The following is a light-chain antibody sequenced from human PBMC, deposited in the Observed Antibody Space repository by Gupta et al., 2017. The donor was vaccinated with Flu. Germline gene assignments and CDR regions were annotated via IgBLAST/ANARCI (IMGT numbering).Light chain of an antibody. CDR3: QAWDTSTYVV. Sequence: SYELTQPPSVSVSPGRTASLTCSGDKLENKFIWWYQQKPDQSPIMFIYEDTKRPSGIPARFSGSNSENTATLTISGTQAMDEAEYYWQAWDTSTYVVFGGGTKLTVL. V-gene: IGLV3-1*01. CDR2: EDT. CDR1: KLENKF. J-gene: IGLJ2*01.